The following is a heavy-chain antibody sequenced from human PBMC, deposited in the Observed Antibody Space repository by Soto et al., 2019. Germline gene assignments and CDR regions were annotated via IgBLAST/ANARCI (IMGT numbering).Heavy chain of an antibody. D-gene: IGHD4-17*01. Sequence: GESLKISCKGSGYSFTSYWIGWVRQMPGKGLEWMGIIYPGDSDTRYSPSFQGQVTISADKSISTAHLQWSSLKASATAMYYCARGDYGDYALASFYGMDVWGQGTTVTVSS. V-gene: IGHV5-51*01. J-gene: IGHJ6*02. CDR3: ARGDYGDYALASFYGMDV. CDR2: IYPGDSDT. CDR1: GYSFTSYW.